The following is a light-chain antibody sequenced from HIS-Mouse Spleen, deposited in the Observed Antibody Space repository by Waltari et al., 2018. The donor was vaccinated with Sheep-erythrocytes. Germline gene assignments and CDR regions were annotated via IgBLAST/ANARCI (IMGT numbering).Light chain of an antibody. CDR1: SSDVGGYNY. V-gene: IGLV2-11*01. CDR3: CSYAGSYNHV. J-gene: IGLJ1*01. Sequence: QSALTQPRSVSGSPGQSVTISCTGTSSDVGGYNYVSWYQQHPGKAPKLMIYDVSKRPHGVPDRFSGSTSGNPASLTISGLQAEDEADYYCCSYAGSYNHVFATGTKVTVL. CDR2: DVS.